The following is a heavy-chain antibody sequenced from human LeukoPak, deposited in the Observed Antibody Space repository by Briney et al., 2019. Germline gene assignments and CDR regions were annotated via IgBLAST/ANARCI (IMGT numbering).Heavy chain of an antibody. D-gene: IGHD2-15*01. J-gene: IGHJ5*02. CDR2: IYTSGST. CDR1: GGSISSYY. Sequence: PSETLSLTCTVSGGSISSYYWSWIRQPAGKGLEWIGRIYTSGSTNYNPSLKSRTTMSVDTSKNQFSLKLNSVTAADTAVYYCARGRRYCSSGSCYSSWFDPWGRGTLVTVSS. V-gene: IGHV4-4*07. CDR3: ARGRRYCSSGSCYSSWFDP.